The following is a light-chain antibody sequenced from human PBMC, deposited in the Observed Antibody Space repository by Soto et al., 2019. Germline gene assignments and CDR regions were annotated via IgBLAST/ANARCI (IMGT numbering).Light chain of an antibody. CDR1: STDVGRYNY. V-gene: IGLV2-14*01. CDR2: DVS. Sequence: QSVLTQPASVSGSPGQAFTISCTGTSTDVGRYNYVSWYQQHPGKAPKLMIYDVSNRPSGVSSRFSGSKSGITASLTISGLQAEDEADYYCSSYTSDSTYVFGTGTKVTV. CDR3: SSYTSDSTYV. J-gene: IGLJ1*01.